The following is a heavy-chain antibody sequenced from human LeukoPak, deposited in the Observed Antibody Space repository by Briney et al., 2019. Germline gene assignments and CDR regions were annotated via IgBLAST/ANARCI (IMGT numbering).Heavy chain of an antibody. Sequence: SETLSLTCTVSGGSISSYYWSWIRQPPGKGLEWIGSIYYSGSTYYNPSLKSRVTIFVDTSKNQFSLKLSSVTAADTAVYYCARDQPDYGDYVAPVNWFDPWGQGTLVTVSS. D-gene: IGHD4-17*01. J-gene: IGHJ5*02. CDR3: ARDQPDYGDYVAPVNWFDP. CDR1: GGSISSYY. CDR2: IYYSGST. V-gene: IGHV4-59*05.